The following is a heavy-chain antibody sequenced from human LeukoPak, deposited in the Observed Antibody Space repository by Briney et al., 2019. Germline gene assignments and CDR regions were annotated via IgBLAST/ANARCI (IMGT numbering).Heavy chain of an antibody. J-gene: IGHJ4*02. CDR2: IKRDGSEK. V-gene: IGHV3-7*01. CDR3: ARDRYFSSN. CDR1: GFTFSNDW. Sequence: GGSLTLSCAASGFTFSNDWMSWVRQAPGKGLEWVANIKRDGSEKYYVDSVKGRFTISRDNAKNSLSLQMTSLRAEDTAVYYCARDRYFSSNWGQGTLVTVSS. D-gene: IGHD2-2*01.